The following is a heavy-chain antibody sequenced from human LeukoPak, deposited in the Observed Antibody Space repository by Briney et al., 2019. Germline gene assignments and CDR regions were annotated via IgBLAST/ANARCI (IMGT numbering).Heavy chain of an antibody. CDR3: ARDPGWYYFDY. CDR1: GGSISSSSYY. D-gene: IGHD6-19*01. V-gene: IGHV4-39*07. J-gene: IGHJ4*02. CDR2: IYYSGST. Sequence: SETLSLTCIVSGGSISSSSYYWGWIRQPPGKGLEWIGSIYYSGSTYYNPSLKSRVTISVDTSKNQFSLKLSSVTAADTAVYYCARDPGWYYFDYWGQGTLVTVSS.